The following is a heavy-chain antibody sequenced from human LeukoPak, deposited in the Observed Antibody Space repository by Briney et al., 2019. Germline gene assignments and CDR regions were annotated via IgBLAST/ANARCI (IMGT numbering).Heavy chain of an antibody. CDR1: GFTFSNYW. J-gene: IGHJ6*03. D-gene: IGHD1-14*01. V-gene: IGHV3-74*01. CDR2: INSDGINT. CDR3: AKDRRSRIYYYYYYMDV. Sequence: GGSLRLSCAASGFTFSNYWMHWVRQAPGKGLVWVSRINSDGINTSYADSVKGRFTISRDNAKNTLYLQMNSLRAEDTAVYYCAKDRRSRIYYYYYYMDVWGKGTTVTVSS.